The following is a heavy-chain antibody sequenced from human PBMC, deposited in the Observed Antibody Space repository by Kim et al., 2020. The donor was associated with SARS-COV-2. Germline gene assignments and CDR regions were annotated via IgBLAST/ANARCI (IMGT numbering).Heavy chain of an antibody. D-gene: IGHD3-10*01. V-gene: IGHV3-33*01. CDR1: GFAFNKYG. Sequence: GGSLRLSCVGSGFAFNKYGMHWVRQPPGKGLEWVALIWNDGSIKNYADSVKGRFTISRDNAKSTVYLQMSSLGDDDMGFYYCARALFGEPYDFWGQGTLVIVSS. CDR3: ARALFGEPYDF. CDR2: IWNDGSIK. J-gene: IGHJ4*02.